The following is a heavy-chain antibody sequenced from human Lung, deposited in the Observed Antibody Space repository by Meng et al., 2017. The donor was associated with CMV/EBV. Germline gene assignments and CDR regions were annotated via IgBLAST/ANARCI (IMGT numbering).Heavy chain of an antibody. J-gene: IGHJ6*02. D-gene: IGHD2/OR15-2a*01. Sequence: ASVKVSCKASGYTFTDYYMHWVRQAPGQGLEWMGWINPNSGGTNYAQKFQGRVAMTRDTSISTAYMELSRPRSDDTAVYYCARPIGPSRDYYYVMDVWGRGTAVSVSS. CDR3: ARPIGPSRDYYYVMDV. CDR1: GYTFTDYY. CDR2: INPNSGGT. V-gene: IGHV1-2*02.